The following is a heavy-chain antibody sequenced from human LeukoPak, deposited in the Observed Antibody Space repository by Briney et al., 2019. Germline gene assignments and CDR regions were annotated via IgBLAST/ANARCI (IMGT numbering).Heavy chain of an antibody. D-gene: IGHD2-15*01. Sequence: SVKVSXKASGGTFSSYAISWVRQAPGQGLEWVGGVIPIFDTANYAQKFQGRVTITADESTSTAYMELSSLRSEDTAVYYCARVLCSGGSCYYYYYMDVWGKGTTVTVSS. CDR3: ARVLCSGGSCYYYYYMDV. J-gene: IGHJ6*03. CDR1: GGTFSSYA. V-gene: IGHV1-69*01. CDR2: VIPIFDTA.